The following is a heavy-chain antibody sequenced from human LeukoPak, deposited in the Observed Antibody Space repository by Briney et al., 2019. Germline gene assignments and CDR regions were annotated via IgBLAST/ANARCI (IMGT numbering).Heavy chain of an antibody. Sequence: ASVKVSCKASGYTFTSYDINWVRQATGQGLEWMGWMNPNSGNTGYAQKFQGRVTMTRNTSISTAYMELSSLRSEDTAVYYCARSRDENYYYYGMDVWGQGTTVTVSS. V-gene: IGHV1-8*01. J-gene: IGHJ6*02. CDR2: MNPNSGNT. CDR1: GYTFTSYD. CDR3: ARSRDENYYYYGMDV. D-gene: IGHD3-10*01.